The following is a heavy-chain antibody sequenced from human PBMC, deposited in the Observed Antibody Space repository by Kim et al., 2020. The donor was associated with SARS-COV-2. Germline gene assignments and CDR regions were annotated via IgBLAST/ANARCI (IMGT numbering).Heavy chain of an antibody. CDR3: ARVVSLISGFDS. V-gene: IGHV4-34*01. J-gene: IGHJ5*01. Sequence: HYNPPLKSRLSRSVDTSKKQFSLKLSSVTAADTAIYYCARVVSLISGFDSWGQGTLVTVSS. D-gene: IGHD3-16*01.